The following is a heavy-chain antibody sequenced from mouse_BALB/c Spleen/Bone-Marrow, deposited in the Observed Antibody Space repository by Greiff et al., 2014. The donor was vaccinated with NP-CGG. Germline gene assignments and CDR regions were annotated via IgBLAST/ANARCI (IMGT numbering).Heavy chain of an antibody. V-gene: IGHV1S81*02. CDR1: GYTFTSYY. Sequence: QVQLKQSGAELVKPGASVRLSCKASGYTFTSYYIYWVKQRPGQGLEWIGEINPSNGGTNFNEKFKSKATLTVDKSSSTAYMQLRSLTSEDSAVYYCARSRRAMDYWGQGTSVTVSS. CDR2: INPSNGGT. CDR3: ARSRRAMDY. D-gene: IGHD2-12*01. J-gene: IGHJ4*01.